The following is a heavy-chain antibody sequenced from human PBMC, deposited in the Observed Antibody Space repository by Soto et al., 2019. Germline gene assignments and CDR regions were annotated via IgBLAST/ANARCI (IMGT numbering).Heavy chain of an antibody. Sequence: GGSLRLSCSASGFTFSSYAMSWVRHAPGKGLEWVSAISGSGGSTYYADSVKGRFTISRDNSKNTLYLQMNSLRAEDTAVYYCAKDGVHNSYGRREYYYYYGMDVWGQGTTVTVSS. V-gene: IGHV3-23*01. CDR2: ISGSGGST. J-gene: IGHJ6*02. D-gene: IGHD5-18*01. CDR1: GFTFSSYA. CDR3: AKDGVHNSYGRREYYYYYGMDV.